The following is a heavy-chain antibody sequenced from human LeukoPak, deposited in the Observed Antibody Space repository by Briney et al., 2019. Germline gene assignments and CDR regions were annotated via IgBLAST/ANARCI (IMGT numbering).Heavy chain of an antibody. D-gene: IGHD3-16*02. V-gene: IGHV3-11*06. CDR2: ISSSNSYT. Sequence: GGSLRLSCAASGFTFSDYYMSWIRQAPGKGLEWVSYISSSNSYTNYADSVKGRFYADSVKGRFTISRDNAKNSLYLQMNSLRAEDTAVYYCAREVSWDAFDIWGQGTMVTVSS. CDR3: AREVSWDAFDI. J-gene: IGHJ3*02. CDR1: GFTFSDYY.